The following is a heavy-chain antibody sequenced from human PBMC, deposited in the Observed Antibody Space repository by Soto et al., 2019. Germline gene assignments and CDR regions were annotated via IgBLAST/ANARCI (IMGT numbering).Heavy chain of an antibody. CDR1: GGSFSGYI. CDR3: ATRSPAFDY. Sequence: PSETLSLTCAVQGGSFSGYIWTWIRQPPGKGLQWIGQINHSGSTYYNPSLKSRVTISLFTSNDQFSLELDSVTAADTAVYYCATRSPAFDYWGQGTLVTVSS. V-gene: IGHV4-34*01. CDR2: INHSGST. J-gene: IGHJ4*02.